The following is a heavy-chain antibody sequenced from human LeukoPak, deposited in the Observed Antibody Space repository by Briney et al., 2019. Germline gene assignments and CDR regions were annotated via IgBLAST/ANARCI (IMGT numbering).Heavy chain of an antibody. CDR1: GFSLSTSGVG. Sequence: SGPTLVKPTQTLTLTCSFSGFSLSTSGVGVGWIRQPPGKALEWLALIYWDDDKRYSPSLKSRLTITKDTSKNQVVLTMTNMDPVDSATYYCAHRRLVVVAATTRRLGSFDYWGQGTLVTVSS. CDR3: AHRRLVVVAATTRRLGSFDY. D-gene: IGHD2-15*01. V-gene: IGHV2-5*02. J-gene: IGHJ4*02. CDR2: IYWDDDK.